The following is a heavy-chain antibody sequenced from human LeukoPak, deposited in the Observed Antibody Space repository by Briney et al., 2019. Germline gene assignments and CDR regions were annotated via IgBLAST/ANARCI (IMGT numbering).Heavy chain of an antibody. D-gene: IGHD5-18*01. CDR1: GGSISTYY. CDR3: AREYSYGYWYYYYMDV. Sequence: PSETLSLTCTVSGGSISTYYWSWIRQPAGKGLEWIGSIYYSGSTYYNPSLKSRVTISVDTSKNQFSLKLSSVTAADTAVYYCAREYSYGYWYYYYMDVWGKGTTVTISS. J-gene: IGHJ6*03. CDR2: IYYSGST. V-gene: IGHV4-59*05.